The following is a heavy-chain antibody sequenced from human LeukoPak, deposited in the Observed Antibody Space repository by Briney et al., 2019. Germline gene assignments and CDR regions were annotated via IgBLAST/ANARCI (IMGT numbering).Heavy chain of an antibody. CDR3: AKDQVLDY. Sequence: PGRSLRLSCAASGFTFSSYGMHWVRQAPGKGLEWVAVISYDGSNKYYADSVKGRFTISRGNSKNTLYLQMNSLRAEDTAVYYCAKDQVLDYWGQGTLVTVSS. CDR2: ISYDGSNK. D-gene: IGHD3-10*01. V-gene: IGHV3-30*18. CDR1: GFTFSSYG. J-gene: IGHJ4*02.